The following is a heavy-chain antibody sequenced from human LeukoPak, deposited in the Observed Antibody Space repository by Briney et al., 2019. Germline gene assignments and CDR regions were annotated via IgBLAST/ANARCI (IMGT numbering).Heavy chain of an antibody. Sequence: SETLSLTCTVSGYSISSGFYWGWVRQPPGKGLEWIGEIYHSGSTNYNPSLKSRVTISVDKSKNQFSLKLSSVTAADTAVYYCARVSSGSYHFDYWGQGTLVTVSS. J-gene: IGHJ4*02. CDR3: ARVSSGSYHFDY. D-gene: IGHD1-26*01. V-gene: IGHV4-38-2*02. CDR1: GYSISSGFY. CDR2: IYHSGST.